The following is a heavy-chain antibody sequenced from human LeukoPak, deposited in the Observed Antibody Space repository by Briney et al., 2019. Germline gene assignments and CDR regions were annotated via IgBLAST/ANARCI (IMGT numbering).Heavy chain of an antibody. CDR1: GGSFSGYY. J-gene: IGHJ4*02. Sequence: SETLPLTCAVYGGSFSGYYWSWIRQPPGKGLEWIGEINHSGSTNYNPSLKSRVTISVDTSKNQFSLKLSSVTAADTAVYYCARGMLDYWGQGTLVTVSS. CDR2: INHSGST. V-gene: IGHV4-34*01. CDR3: ARGMLDY.